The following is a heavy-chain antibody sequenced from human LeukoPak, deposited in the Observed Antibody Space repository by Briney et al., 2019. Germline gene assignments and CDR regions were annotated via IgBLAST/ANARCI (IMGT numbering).Heavy chain of an antibody. J-gene: IGHJ4*02. V-gene: IGHV3-74*03. CDR3: ATVFKGSSLQDY. D-gene: IGHD1-26*01. Sequence: GGSLRLSCAASGFSITNNWMYWVRQAPGRGLVWVSRIINDERTAVYADSVKGRFTISRDNAKNTLYLQMNSLRAEDTAVYYCATVFKGSSLQDYWGQGTLVTVSS. CDR1: GFSITNNW. CDR2: IINDERTA.